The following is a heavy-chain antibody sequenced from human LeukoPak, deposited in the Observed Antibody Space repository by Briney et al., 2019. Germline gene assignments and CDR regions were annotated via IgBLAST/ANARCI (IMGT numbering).Heavy chain of an antibody. J-gene: IGHJ4*02. Sequence: PETLSLTCTVSGYSISSGYYWGCVRQPPERGLEGVGSIYHRGRTYYNPSLTRRVTISRDKSKNQCSLELSTVTAADTAVYYCASGSIPIFGVPTFDYWGQGTLVTVSS. D-gene: IGHD3-3*01. CDR2: IYHRGRT. CDR3: ASGSIPIFGVPTFDY. V-gene: IGHV4-38-2*02. CDR1: GYSISSGYY.